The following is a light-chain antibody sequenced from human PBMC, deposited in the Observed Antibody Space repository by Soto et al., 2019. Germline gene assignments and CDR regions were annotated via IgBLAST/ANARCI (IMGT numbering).Light chain of an antibody. J-gene: IGKJ1*01. CDR3: QQHNDWPPT. V-gene: IGKV3-15*01. Sequence: EIVMTQSPATLSVSPGERATLSCRASQSVSSNLAWYQQKPGRAPRLLISGASTRATGMPARFSGSGSGTEFTLTISSLQSEDFAVYYCQQHNDWPPTFGQGTKVDI. CDR2: GAS. CDR1: QSVSSN.